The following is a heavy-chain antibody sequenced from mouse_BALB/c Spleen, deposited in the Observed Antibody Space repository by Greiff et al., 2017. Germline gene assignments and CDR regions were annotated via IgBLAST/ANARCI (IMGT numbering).Heavy chain of an antibody. J-gene: IGHJ3*01. V-gene: IGHV1-7*01. D-gene: IGHD3-3*01. CDR2: INPSTGYT. CDR3: AREGTWALFAY. CDR1: GYTFTSYW. Sequence: VQLQQPGAELAKPGASVKMSCKASGYTFTSYWMHWVKQRPGQGLEWIGYINPSTGYTEYNQKFKDKATLTADKSSSTAYMQLSSLTSEDSAVYYCAREGTWALFAYWGQGTLVTVSA.